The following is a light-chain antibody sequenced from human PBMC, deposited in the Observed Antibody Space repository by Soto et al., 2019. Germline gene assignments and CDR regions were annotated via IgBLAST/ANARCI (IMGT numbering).Light chain of an antibody. CDR3: QQYNTYSGWT. J-gene: IGKJ1*01. V-gene: IGKV1-5*03. CDR1: QSISSW. CDR2: KAS. Sequence: DIQMTQSPSTLSASVGDRVTITCRASQSISSWLAWYQQKPGKAPNLLIYKASSLESGVPSRFSGSGSGTEFTLTISSLQPDDFATYYCQQYNTYSGWTFGQGTKVEIK.